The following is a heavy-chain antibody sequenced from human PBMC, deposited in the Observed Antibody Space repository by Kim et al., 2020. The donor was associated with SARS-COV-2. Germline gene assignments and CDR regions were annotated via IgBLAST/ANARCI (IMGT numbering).Heavy chain of an antibody. J-gene: IGHJ4*02. D-gene: IGHD3-10*01. Sequence: FQGRVTMTRDTSTSTVYMELSSLRSEDTAVYYCARDGGYGSGSPPYQFDSWGQGTLVTVSS. V-gene: IGHV1-46*01. CDR3: ARDGGYGSGSPPYQFDS.